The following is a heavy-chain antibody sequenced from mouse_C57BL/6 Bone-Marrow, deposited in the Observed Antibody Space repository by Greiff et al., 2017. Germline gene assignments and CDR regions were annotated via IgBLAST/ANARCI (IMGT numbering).Heavy chain of an antibody. CDR3: AREGWGSFDYDDFDY. Sequence: VQLKQSGPELVKPGASVKLSCKASGYTFTDYRMHWVKQSPGKGLEWIGYINPNNGGTSYNQKFKGKATLTVNKSSSTAYMELRSLTSEDSAVYYCAREGWGSFDYDDFDYGGQGTTVTVSS. D-gene: IGHD2-4*01. V-gene: IGHV1-22*01. J-gene: IGHJ2*01. CDR1: GYTFTDYR. CDR2: INPNNGGT.